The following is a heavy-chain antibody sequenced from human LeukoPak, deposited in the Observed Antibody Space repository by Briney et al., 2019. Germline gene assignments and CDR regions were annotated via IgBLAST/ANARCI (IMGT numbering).Heavy chain of an antibody. CDR3: ARRRYCSSTSCYAFDY. V-gene: IGHV3-30*03. D-gene: IGHD2-2*01. J-gene: IGHJ4*02. CDR2: ISYDGSNK. Sequence: GGSLRLSCAASGFTFSNYGMHWVRQAPGKGLEWVAVISYDGSNKYYADSVKGRFTIFRDNSKNTLYLQMNSLRAEDTAVYYCARRRYCSSTSCYAFDYWGQGTLVTVSS. CDR1: GFTFSNYG.